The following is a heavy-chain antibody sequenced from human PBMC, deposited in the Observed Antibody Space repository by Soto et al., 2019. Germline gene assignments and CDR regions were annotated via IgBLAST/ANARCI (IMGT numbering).Heavy chain of an antibody. CDR3: ARVPDR. CDR1: GGSISSGGYS. Sequence: LSLTCAVSGGSISSGGYSWSWIRQPPGKGLEWIGYIYHSGSTYYNPSLKSRVTISVDRSKNQLSLKLSSVTAADTAVYYCARVPDRWGQGTLVTVSS. CDR2: IYHSGST. V-gene: IGHV4-30-2*01. D-gene: IGHD2-2*01. J-gene: IGHJ5*02.